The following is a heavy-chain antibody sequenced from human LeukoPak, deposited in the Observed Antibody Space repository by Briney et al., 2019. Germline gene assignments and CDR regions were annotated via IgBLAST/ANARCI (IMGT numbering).Heavy chain of an antibody. D-gene: IGHD3-3*01. V-gene: IGHV4-30-2*01. CDR3: ARAQTVGVVISHFDY. CDR1: GGSISSGGYY. CDR2: IYHSGST. J-gene: IGHJ4*02. Sequence: PSETLSLTCTVSGGSISSGGYYWSWIRQPPGKGLEWIGYIYHSGSTYYNPSLKSRVTISVDRSKNQFSLKLSSVTAADTAVYYCARAQTVGVVISHFDYWGQGTLVTVSS.